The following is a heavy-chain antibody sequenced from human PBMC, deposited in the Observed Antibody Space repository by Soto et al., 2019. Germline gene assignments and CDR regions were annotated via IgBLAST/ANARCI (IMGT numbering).Heavy chain of an antibody. Sequence: GASVKVSCKAAGYTFTSYYMHGVRQAPGQGLEWMGIINPSGGSTSYAQKFQGRVTMTRDTSTSTVYMELSSLRSEDTAVYYCARVGLPKDIVVVVADRIDAFDIWGQGTMVTVSS. CDR3: ARVGLPKDIVVVVADRIDAFDI. CDR2: INPSGGST. D-gene: IGHD2-15*01. CDR1: GYTFTSYY. V-gene: IGHV1-46*01. J-gene: IGHJ3*02.